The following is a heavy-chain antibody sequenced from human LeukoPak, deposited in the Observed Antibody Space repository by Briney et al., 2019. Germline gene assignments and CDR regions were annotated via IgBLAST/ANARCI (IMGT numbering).Heavy chain of an antibody. CDR3: ARASSRVPAARIRSGYFDL. J-gene: IGHJ2*01. D-gene: IGHD2-2*01. CDR2: IYSSGST. Sequence: SETLSLTCTVSGGSISANYWIWMRQPAGKGLEYIGRIYSSGSTNYNPSLKSRVTMSVDTSKSQFSLKLSSVTAADTAVYYCARASSRVPAARIRSGYFDLWGRGTLVTVSS. V-gene: IGHV4-4*07. CDR1: GGSISANY.